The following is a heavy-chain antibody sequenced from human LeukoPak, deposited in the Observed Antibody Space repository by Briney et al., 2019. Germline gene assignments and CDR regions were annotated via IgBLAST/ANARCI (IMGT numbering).Heavy chain of an antibody. D-gene: IGHD6-6*01. CDR2: ISGGGGST. V-gene: IGHV3-23*01. J-gene: IGHJ5*02. CDR3: ARDGPYSTSSTHPP. CDR1: GFTFSSYA. Sequence: PGGSLRLSCAASGFTFSSYAMSWVRQAPGKGLEWVSAISGGGGSTYYADSVKGRFTISRDNSKNTLYLQMNSLRAEDTAVYYRARDGPYSTSSTHPPWGQGTLVTVSS.